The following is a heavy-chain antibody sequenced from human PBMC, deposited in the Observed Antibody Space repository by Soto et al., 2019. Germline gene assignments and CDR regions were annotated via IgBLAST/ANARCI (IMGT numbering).Heavy chain of an antibody. J-gene: IGHJ4*02. CDR3: AKERMEQYQLLPFFDY. CDR1: GFTFSSYG. Sequence: GGSLRLSCAASGFTFSSYGMHWLRQAPGKGREWVAVISFDGSNKYYAGSVKGRFTISRDNSRNTLYLQMNSLRADDTAVYYCAKERMEQYQLLPFFDYWGQGTVVTGSS. D-gene: IGHD2-2*01. V-gene: IGHV3-30*18. CDR2: ISFDGSNK.